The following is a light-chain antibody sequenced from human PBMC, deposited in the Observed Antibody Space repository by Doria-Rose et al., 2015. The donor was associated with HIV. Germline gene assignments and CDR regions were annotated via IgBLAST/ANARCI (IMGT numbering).Light chain of an antibody. V-gene: IGKV3-20*01. CDR3: HQYASSRT. J-gene: IGKJ1*01. CDR1: QSFSSTY. CDR2: GAS. Sequence: TQSPGTLSLSPGERATPSCRASQSFSSTYLAWYQQRPGQSPRLLIYGASSRATDIPDRFSGSGSGTDFTLTISRLEPEDFAVYYCHQYASSRTFGQGTKVEIK.